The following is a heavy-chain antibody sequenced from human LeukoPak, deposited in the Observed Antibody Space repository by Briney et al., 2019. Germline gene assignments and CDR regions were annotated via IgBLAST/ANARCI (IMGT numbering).Heavy chain of an antibody. CDR1: GFTFDDYA. Sequence: GGSLRLSCAVSGFTFDDYAMHWVRQAPGKGLEGVSGVSWNSGNIGYADSVKGRFTISRDNSKNTLYLQMNSLRAEDTAVYYCAKARDSSSSRGGSDAFDIWGQGTMVTVSS. CDR3: AKARDSSSSRGGSDAFDI. V-gene: IGHV3-9*01. J-gene: IGHJ3*02. CDR2: VSWNSGNI. D-gene: IGHD6-6*01.